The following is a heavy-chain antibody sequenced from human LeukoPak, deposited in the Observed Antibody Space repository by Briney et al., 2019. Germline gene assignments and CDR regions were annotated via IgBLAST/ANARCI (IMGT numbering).Heavy chain of an antibody. CDR3: AKVPYYYDSSGYYSVDY. D-gene: IGHD3-22*01. V-gene: IGHV3-43*02. CDR2: ISGDDGST. Sequence: GGSLRLSCAASGFTFDDYAMHWVRQAPGKGLEWVSLISGDDGSTYYADSVKGRFTISRDNSKNSLYLQMNSLRTEDTALYYCAKVPYYYDSSGYYSVDYWGQGTLVTVSS. CDR1: GFTFDDYA. J-gene: IGHJ4*02.